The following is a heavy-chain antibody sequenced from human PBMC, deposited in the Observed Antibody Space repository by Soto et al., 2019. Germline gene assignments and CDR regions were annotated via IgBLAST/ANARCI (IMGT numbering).Heavy chain of an antibody. Sequence: QVQLVQSGAEVKKPGSSVKVSCKASGGTFSSYAISWVRQAPGQGLEWMGGIIPIFGTANYAQKFQGRVTITADESTSTAYRVLSSLRSEDTAVYYCAGRGSSSSFTPTYFQHWGQGTLVTVSS. CDR3: AGRGSSSSFTPTYFQH. CDR1: GGTFSSYA. V-gene: IGHV1-69*12. D-gene: IGHD6-13*01. CDR2: IIPIFGTA. J-gene: IGHJ1*01.